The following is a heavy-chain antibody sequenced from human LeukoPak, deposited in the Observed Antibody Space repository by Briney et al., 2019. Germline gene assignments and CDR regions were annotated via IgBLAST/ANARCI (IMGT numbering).Heavy chain of an antibody. J-gene: IGHJ6*02. D-gene: IGHD1-26*01. CDR3: ARTSGSYFYYCGMDV. CDR1: GGSISNYY. V-gene: IGHV4-59*01. Sequence: SETLSLTCTVSGGSISNYYWSWIRQPPGKGLEWIGYIYYSGSTNYNPSLKSRVTISVDTSKNQFSLKLSSVTAADTAVYYCARTSGSYFYYCGMDVWGQGTTVTVSS. CDR2: IYYSGST.